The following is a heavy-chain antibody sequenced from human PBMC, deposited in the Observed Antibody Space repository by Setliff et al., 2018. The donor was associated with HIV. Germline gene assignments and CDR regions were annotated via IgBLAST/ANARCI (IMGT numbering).Heavy chain of an antibody. Sequence: SETLSLTCTVSGGSMKNFYWSWIRQVPGGRLQWIGHIHYSGIVNYSPSLSSRLTISAQTSKNQFSLTLKSVTTADTALYFCARVAKDSSFFSASGPTCFDPWGHGTLVTVSS. V-gene: IGHV4-59*01. CDR1: GGSMKNFY. CDR2: IHYSGIV. CDR3: ARVAKDSSFFSASGPTCFDP. J-gene: IGHJ5*02. D-gene: IGHD3-10*01.